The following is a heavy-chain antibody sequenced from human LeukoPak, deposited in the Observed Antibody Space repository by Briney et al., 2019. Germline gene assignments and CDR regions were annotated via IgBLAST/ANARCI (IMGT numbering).Heavy chain of an antibody. J-gene: IGHJ6*03. Sequence: SETLSLTCTVSGGSISSYYWSSIRQPPGKGLEWIGYIYYSGSTNYNPSLKSRVTISVDTSKNQFSLKLSSVTAPDTAVYYCARWNIAAAGVPYYYCYMDVWGKGTTVTVSS. D-gene: IGHD6-13*01. CDR3: ARWNIAAAGVPYYYCYMDV. V-gene: IGHV4-59*01. CDR2: IYYSGST. CDR1: GGSISSYY.